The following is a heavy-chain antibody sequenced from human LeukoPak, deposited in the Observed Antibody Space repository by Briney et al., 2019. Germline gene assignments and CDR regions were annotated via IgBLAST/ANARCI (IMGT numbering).Heavy chain of an antibody. CDR2: ISRSGGDT. J-gene: IGHJ1*01. V-gene: IGHV3-23*01. D-gene: IGHD6-25*01. CDR3: STAAFH. CDR1: GFTFSSYA. Sequence: GGSLRLSCAASGFTFSSYAMTWVRQAPGKGLEWVSAISRSGGDTEYADSVKGRFTISRDNSKNTLYMQMNSLRAEDAAVYYCSTAAFHWGQGTLVTVSS.